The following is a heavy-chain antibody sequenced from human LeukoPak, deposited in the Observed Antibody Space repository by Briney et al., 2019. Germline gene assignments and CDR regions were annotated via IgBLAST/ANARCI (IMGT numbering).Heavy chain of an antibody. CDR3: ARVGFHYYMDV. Sequence: GASVKVSCKASGYTFTSYDINWVRQTTGQGLEWMGWMNPNSGNTNFAQKFQGRVTMTRNTSISTAYMELSSLRSEDTAVYYCARVGFHYYMDVWGKGTTVTVSS. CDR1: GYTFTSYD. D-gene: IGHD3-16*01. V-gene: IGHV1-8*01. CDR2: MNPNSGNT. J-gene: IGHJ6*03.